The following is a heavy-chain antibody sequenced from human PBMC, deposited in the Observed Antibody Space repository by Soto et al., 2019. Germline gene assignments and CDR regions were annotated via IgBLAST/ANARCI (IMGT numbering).Heavy chain of an antibody. V-gene: IGHV3-33*01. CDR2: IWYDGSNK. CDR3: ARDSYHCSSTSCYTGGYYYGMDV. D-gene: IGHD2-2*02. Sequence: GSLRLSCAASGFTFSSYGMHWVRQAPGQGLEWVAGIWYDGSNKYYADSVKGRFTISRDNSKNTLYLQMNSLRAEDTAVYYCARDSYHCSSTSCYTGGYYYGMDVWGQGT. CDR1: GFTFSSYG. J-gene: IGHJ6*02.